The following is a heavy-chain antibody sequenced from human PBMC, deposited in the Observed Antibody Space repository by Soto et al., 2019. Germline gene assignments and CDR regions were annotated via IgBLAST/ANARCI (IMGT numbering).Heavy chain of an antibody. D-gene: IGHD1-26*01. V-gene: IGHV3-53*01. CDR1: GFAVSSNY. Sequence: GGSLRLSFATSGFAVSSNYFIWVRQAPGKGLEGVGGIFCGGKIYYADSVKGRFITSKENSNSMVYLQMNSLRAEDTAIYYCARPSGNNERAFDXWGQVTVVTVS. J-gene: IGHJ3*01. CDR2: IFCGGKI. CDR3: ARPSGNNERAFDX.